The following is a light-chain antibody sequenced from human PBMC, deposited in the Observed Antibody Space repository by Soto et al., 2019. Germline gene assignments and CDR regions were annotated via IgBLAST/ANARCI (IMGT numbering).Light chain of an antibody. CDR2: LGS. CDR1: QSLLHSNGYNY. Sequence: DVAMTQSPLSLPVTLGQPASISCRSSQSLLHSNGYNYLDWYLQKPGQSPQLLIYLGSNRASGVPDRFSGSGSGTDFTLKISRVEAEVVGVYYCMQALQTPPTFGQGTRLEIK. V-gene: IGKV2-28*01. CDR3: MQALQTPPT. J-gene: IGKJ5*01.